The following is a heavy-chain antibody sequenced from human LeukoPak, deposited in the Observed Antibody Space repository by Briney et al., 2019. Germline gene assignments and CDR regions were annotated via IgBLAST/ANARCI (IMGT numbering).Heavy chain of an antibody. D-gene: IGHD6-13*01. Sequence: GGSLRLSCAASGFTFSSYAMHWVRQTPGKGLEWVAVISYDGSNKYYADSVKGRFTISRDNSKNTLYLQMNSLRAEDTAVYYCARWSSSWYPHYDYWGQGTLVTVSS. CDR3: ARWSSSWYPHYDY. CDR2: ISYDGSNK. J-gene: IGHJ4*02. CDR1: GFTFSSYA. V-gene: IGHV3-30-3*01.